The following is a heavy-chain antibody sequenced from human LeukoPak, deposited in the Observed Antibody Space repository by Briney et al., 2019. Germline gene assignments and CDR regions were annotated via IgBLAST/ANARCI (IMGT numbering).Heavy chain of an antibody. CDR1: GGTFSSYA. V-gene: IGHV1-69*05. J-gene: IGHJ6*03. D-gene: IGHD6-19*01. Sequence: ASVTVSFKASGGTFSSYAISWVRQAPGQGLEWMGGIIPIFGTANYAQKFQGRVTITTDESTSTAYMELSSLRSEDTAVYYCARGSVAGTHYYYYMDVWGKGTTVTVSS. CDR2: IIPIFGTA. CDR3: ARGSVAGTHYYYYMDV.